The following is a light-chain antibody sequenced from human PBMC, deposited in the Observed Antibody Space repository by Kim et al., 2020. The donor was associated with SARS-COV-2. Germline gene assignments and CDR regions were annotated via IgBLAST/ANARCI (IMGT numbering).Light chain of an antibody. CDR2: DVS. J-gene: IGLJ3*02. V-gene: IGLV2-14*03. Sequence: LTQPASVSGSPGQSITISCTGTSSDVGGYNYVSWYQQHPGKAPKLMIYDVSNRPSGVSNRFSGSKSGNTASLTISGLQAEDEADYYCSSYTSSSTKVFGGGTQLTVL. CDR3: SSYTSSSTKV. CDR1: SSDVGGYNY.